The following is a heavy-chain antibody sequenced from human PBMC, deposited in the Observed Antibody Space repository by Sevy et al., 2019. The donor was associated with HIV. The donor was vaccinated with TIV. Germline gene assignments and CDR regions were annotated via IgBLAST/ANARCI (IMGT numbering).Heavy chain of an antibody. V-gene: IGHV3-33*01. D-gene: IGHD3-3*01. Sequence: GGSLRLSCAASGFTYSSYGMHWVRQAPGKGLEWVAVIWYDGSNKEYADSVKGRFTISRDNSKNTLYVQMNSLRAEDTAVYYCARDKTILEGRYGMDVWGQGTTVTVSS. CDR3: ARDKTILEGRYGMDV. CDR2: IWYDGSNK. CDR1: GFTYSSYG. J-gene: IGHJ6*02.